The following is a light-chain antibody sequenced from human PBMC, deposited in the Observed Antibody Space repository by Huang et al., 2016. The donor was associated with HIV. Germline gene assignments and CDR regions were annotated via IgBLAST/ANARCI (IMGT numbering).Light chain of an antibody. V-gene: IGKV3-11*01. J-gene: IGKJ4*01. Sequence: EIVLTQSPATLSLSPGERATLPCRASQSVRSYLAWYQQRPGQAPRRLIYDASNRATGIPARFSGSGSGTDFTLTISSLEPEDFAVYYCQQRSNWPPLTFGGGTKVEIK. CDR2: DAS. CDR1: QSVRSY. CDR3: QQRSNWPPLT.